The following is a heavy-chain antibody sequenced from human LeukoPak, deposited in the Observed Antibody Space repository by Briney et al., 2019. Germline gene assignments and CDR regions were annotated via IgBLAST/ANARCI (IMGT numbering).Heavy chain of an antibody. J-gene: IGHJ4*02. CDR1: GGSISSSSYY. V-gene: IGHV4-39*01. CDR2: IYYSGST. CDR3: ARQQLWPNYFDY. D-gene: IGHD5-18*01. Sequence: SETLSLTCTVSGGSISSSSYYWGWIRQPPGKGLEWIGSIYYSGSTYYNPSLKSRVTISVDTSKNQFSLKLSSVTTADTAVYYCARQQLWPNYFDYWGQGTLVTVPS.